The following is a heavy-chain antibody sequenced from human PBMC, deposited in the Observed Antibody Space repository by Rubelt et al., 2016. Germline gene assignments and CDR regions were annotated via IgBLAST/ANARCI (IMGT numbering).Heavy chain of an antibody. CDR2: IGGDGVNT. Sequence: EVQLLESGGGLVQPGGSLRLYCAASGFNFATYAMNWVRQAPGKGLEWVSVIGGDGVNTNYADSVKGRFTISRDNSKNTLYLQLKSLRAEDTAIYYCAKETASSGWEPFDHWGQGTLVTVSS. V-gene: IGHV3-23*01. J-gene: IGHJ4*02. CDR3: AKETASSGWEPFDH. CDR1: GFNFATYA. D-gene: IGHD6-19*01.